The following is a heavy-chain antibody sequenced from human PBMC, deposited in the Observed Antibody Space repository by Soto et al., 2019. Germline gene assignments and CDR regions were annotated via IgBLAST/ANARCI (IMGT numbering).Heavy chain of an antibody. V-gene: IGHV1-18*01. CDR3: AREAEVGYDYIWGSYLVT. CDR2: ISAYNGNT. D-gene: IGHD3-16*02. Sequence: QVQLVQSGAEVKKPGASVKVSCKASGYTFTSYGISWVRQAPGQGLEWMGWISAYNGNTNYAQKLQGRVTMTTDTSTSTAYMELRSLRSDDTAVYCCAREAEVGYDYIWGSYLVTWGQGTLVTVSS. CDR1: GYTFTSYG. J-gene: IGHJ5*02.